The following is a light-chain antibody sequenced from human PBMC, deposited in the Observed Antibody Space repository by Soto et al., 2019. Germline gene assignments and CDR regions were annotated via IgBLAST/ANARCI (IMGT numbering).Light chain of an antibody. Sequence: QSVLTQPPSASGSPGQSVTISCSGTSSDVGGYNYVSWYQQHPGKAPKLMIYEVSKRPSGVPDRFSGSKSGNTASLIVSGLQAEDEADYYCSSYAGSNNFVFGTG. CDR3: SSYAGSNNFV. V-gene: IGLV2-8*01. J-gene: IGLJ1*01. CDR1: SSDVGGYNY. CDR2: EVS.